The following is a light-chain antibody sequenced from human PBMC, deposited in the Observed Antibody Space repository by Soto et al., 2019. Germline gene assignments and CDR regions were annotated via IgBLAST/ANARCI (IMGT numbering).Light chain of an antibody. CDR1: QSLLYSSDNMNY. J-gene: IGKJ4*01. CDR2: WAS. CDR3: QQYYATPIT. Sequence: DIVMTQSPDSLAVSLGERATINCKSSQSLLYSSDNMNYLRWYQEKPGHPPKLLIYWASTRESGVPDRFTGGGSGTDFTLTISSLQAEDVAVYYCQQYYATPITFCGGTRVEIK. V-gene: IGKV4-1*01.